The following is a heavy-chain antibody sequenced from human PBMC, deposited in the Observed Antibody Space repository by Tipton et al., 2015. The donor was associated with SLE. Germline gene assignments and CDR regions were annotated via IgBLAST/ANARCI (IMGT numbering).Heavy chain of an antibody. CDR3: ARDLTAVRGLFDS. V-gene: IGHV4-59*01. Sequence: TLSLTCTVSGGSISNYYCNWIRQTPGKGLEWVGQIYYSGHTDYNPSLKSRVTLSVDTSKSQFSFSLRLSSVTAADTAVYYCARDLTAVRGLFDSWGQGALVTVSS. D-gene: IGHD1-20*01. J-gene: IGHJ4*02. CDR2: IYYSGHT. CDR1: GGSISNYY.